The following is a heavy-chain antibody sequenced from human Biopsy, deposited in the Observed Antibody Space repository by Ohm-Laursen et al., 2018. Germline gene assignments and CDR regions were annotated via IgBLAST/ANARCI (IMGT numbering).Heavy chain of an antibody. J-gene: IGHJ5*02. Sequence: SVKVSCKGSGYAVNDYFLHWLRQAPGQGPEWMGWISPNSGGTNYAQKFQGRVTMTTDTSTSTVYLELRRLISDDTAVYYCARGDYFDSNGYFWFDPWGQGTLVTVSS. CDR2: ISPNSGGT. D-gene: IGHD3-22*01. CDR3: ARGDYFDSNGYFWFDP. V-gene: IGHV1-2*02. CDR1: GYAVNDYF.